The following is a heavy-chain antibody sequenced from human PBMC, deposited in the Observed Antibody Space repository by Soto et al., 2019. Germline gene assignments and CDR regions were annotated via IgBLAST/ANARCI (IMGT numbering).Heavy chain of an antibody. CDR2: ISGSGGST. D-gene: IGHD3-3*01. CDR1: GFTFSSYA. V-gene: IGHV3-23*01. Sequence: PGGSLRLSCAASGFTFSSYAMSWVRQAPGKGLEWVSAISGSGGSTYYADSVKGRFTISRDNSKNTLYLQMNSLRAEDTAVYYCAKGITIFGVVTSPSDYLGQGTLVTVSS. J-gene: IGHJ4*02. CDR3: AKGITIFGVVTSPSDY.